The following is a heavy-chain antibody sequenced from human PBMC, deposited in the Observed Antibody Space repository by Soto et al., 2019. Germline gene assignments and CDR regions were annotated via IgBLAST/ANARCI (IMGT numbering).Heavy chain of an antibody. J-gene: IGHJ6*03. V-gene: IGHV1-18*01. D-gene: IGHD2-2*01. Sequence: QVQLVQSGAEVKKPGASVKVSCKASGYTFTSYGISWVRQAPGQGLEWMGWISAYNGNTNYAQQLQGRVTMTTDTSTSTAYMELRSLRSDDTAVYYCARAPVVVVPAASWVYYYYYMDVWGKGTTVTFSS. CDR2: ISAYNGNT. CDR3: ARAPVVVVPAASWVYYYYYMDV. CDR1: GYTFTSYG.